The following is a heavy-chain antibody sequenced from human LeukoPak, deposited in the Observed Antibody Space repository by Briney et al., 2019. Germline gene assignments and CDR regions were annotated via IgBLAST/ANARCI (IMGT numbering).Heavy chain of an antibody. D-gene: IGHD1-26*01. Sequence: SETLYLTCTVSGGSVSGYYWSWIRQSPGKGLEWIGFGYNSGSTTYNPSLKSRVTMSVDTSKNQISLTLNSLTAADTAVYFCARDIGGSYREGYNWFDPWGQGTLVTVSS. J-gene: IGHJ5*02. CDR1: GGSVSGYY. CDR2: GYNSGST. V-gene: IGHV4-59*02. CDR3: ARDIGGSYREGYNWFDP.